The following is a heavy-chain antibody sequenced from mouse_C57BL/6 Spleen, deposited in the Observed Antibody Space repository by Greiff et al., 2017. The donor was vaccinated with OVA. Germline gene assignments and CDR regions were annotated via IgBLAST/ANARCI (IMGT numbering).Heavy chain of an antibody. CDR2: IHPNSGST. D-gene: IGHD2-3*01. CDR1: GYTFTSYW. V-gene: IGHV1-64*01. CDR3: ARGGLGTTSHSYSMDY. J-gene: IGHJ4*01. Sequence: VQLQQPGAELVKPGASVKLSCKASGYTFTSYWMHWVKQRPGQGLAWIGMIHPNSGSTTYNEKFKSKATLTVDKSSSTAYMQLSSLTSEDSAVYYCARGGLGTTSHSYSMDYWGQGTSVTVSS.